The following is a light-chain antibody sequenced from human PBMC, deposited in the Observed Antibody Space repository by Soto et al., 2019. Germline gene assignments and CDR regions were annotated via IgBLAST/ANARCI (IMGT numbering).Light chain of an antibody. J-gene: IGKJ2*03. V-gene: IGKV3-20*01. CDR2: GAS. CDR3: QQYGNSPPYS. Sequence: EIALTQSPGTLSLSPGERATLSCRASQSVSRSHLAWYQQKPVQAPRLLIYGASSRATGIADRFSGSGSGTDFTLTISRLEPEDFAVYYCQQYGNSPPYSFGQGTQLEIK. CDR1: QSVSRSH.